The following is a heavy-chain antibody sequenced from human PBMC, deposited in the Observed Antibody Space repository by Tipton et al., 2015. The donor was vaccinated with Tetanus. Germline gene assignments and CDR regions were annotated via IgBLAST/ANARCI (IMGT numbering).Heavy chain of an antibody. V-gene: IGHV4-61*01. Sequence: GLVKPSETLSLTCTVSGGSVRSGSYSWNWIRQPPGKGLEWLAYVSYSGRTNSNYFLKSRITVSQDTSKNQFSLQLSSVNAADTAVYYCARDLGTSGFHWGQGTLVTVSS. J-gene: IGHJ4*02. CDR2: VSYSGRT. D-gene: IGHD1-7*01. CDR1: GGSVRSGSYS. CDR3: ARDLGTSGFH.